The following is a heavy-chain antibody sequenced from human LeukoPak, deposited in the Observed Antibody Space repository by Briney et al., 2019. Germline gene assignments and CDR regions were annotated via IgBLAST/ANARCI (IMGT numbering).Heavy chain of an antibody. CDR3: ARVSGGGYDRGSHDY. CDR1: GFTFSSYW. D-gene: IGHD5-12*01. Sequence: PGGSLRLSCAASGFTFSSYWMHWVRQAPGKGLVWVSRINSGGSSTSYADSVKGRFTVSRDNARNSLYLQMNSLRAEDTAVYYCARVSGGGYDRGSHDYWGQGTLVTVSS. J-gene: IGHJ4*02. V-gene: IGHV3-74*01. CDR2: INSGGSST.